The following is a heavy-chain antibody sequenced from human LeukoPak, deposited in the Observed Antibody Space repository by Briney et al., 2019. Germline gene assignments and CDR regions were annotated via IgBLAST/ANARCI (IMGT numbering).Heavy chain of an antibody. V-gene: IGHV7-4-1*02. CDR3: AIKSGQNYDFWSALPNGGWFDP. CDR2: INTNTGNP. CDR1: GYTFTSYA. D-gene: IGHD3-3*01. Sequence: GASVKVSCKASGYTFTSYAMNWVRQAPGQGLEWMGWINTNTGNPTYAQGFTGRFVFSLDTSVSTAYLQISSLKAEDTAVYYCAIKSGQNYDFWSALPNGGWFDPWGQGTLVTVSS. J-gene: IGHJ5*02.